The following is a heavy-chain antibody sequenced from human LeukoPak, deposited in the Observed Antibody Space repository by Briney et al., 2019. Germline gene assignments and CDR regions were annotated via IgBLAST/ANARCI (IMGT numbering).Heavy chain of an antibody. CDR3: ARVNYYYHYMDV. CDR1: GYTFNTYG. Sequence: ASVTVSCKASGYTFNTYGITWVRLAPGPGLEWMGWISAYNGNRNYAQKLQGRVTMTTDTSTSTAYMELRSLRSDDTAVYYCARVNYYYHYMDVWGKGTTVTISS. J-gene: IGHJ6*03. D-gene: IGHD3-22*01. CDR2: ISAYNGNR. V-gene: IGHV1-18*01.